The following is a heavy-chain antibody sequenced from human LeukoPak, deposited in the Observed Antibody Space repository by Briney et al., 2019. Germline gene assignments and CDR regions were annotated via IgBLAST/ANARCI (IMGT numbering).Heavy chain of an antibody. D-gene: IGHD3-16*01. J-gene: IGHJ4*02. CDR1: GFTFSSYA. Sequence: GGSLRLSCAASGFTFSSYAMSWVRQAPGKGLEWVSVISGSGTNTYYADSVKGRFTISRDNAKNSLYLQMNSLRAEDTAVYYCARADRLGAALLASFDYWGQGTLVTVSS. CDR2: ISGSGTNT. CDR3: ARADRLGAALLASFDY. V-gene: IGHV3-21*01.